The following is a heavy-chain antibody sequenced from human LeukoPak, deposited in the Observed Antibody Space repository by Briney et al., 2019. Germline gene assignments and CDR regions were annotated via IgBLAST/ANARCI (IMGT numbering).Heavy chain of an antibody. J-gene: IGHJ4*02. CDR1: GGSFSGYC. CDR2: INHSGST. D-gene: IGHD1-26*01. CDR3: ARGHLVVGATPPDY. V-gene: IGHV4-34*01. Sequence: PSETLSLTCAVYGGSFSGYCWSWIRQPPGKGLEWIGEINHSGSTNYNPSLKSRVTISVDTSKNQFSLKLSSVTAADTAVYYCARGHLVVGATPPDYWGQGTLVTVSS.